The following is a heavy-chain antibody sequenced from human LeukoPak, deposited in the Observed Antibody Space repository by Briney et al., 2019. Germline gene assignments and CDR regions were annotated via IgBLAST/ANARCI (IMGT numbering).Heavy chain of an antibody. CDR1: GFTFSSYA. D-gene: IGHD3-3*01. CDR3: AKDLGYDFWSGGYFDY. CDR2: ISGSGGST. Sequence: GGSLRLSCAASGFTFSSYAMSWVRQAPGKGLEWVSAISGSGGSTYYADSVKGWFTISRDNSKNTLYLQMNSLRAEDTAVYYCAKDLGYDFWSGGYFDYWGQGTLVTVSS. V-gene: IGHV3-23*01. J-gene: IGHJ4*02.